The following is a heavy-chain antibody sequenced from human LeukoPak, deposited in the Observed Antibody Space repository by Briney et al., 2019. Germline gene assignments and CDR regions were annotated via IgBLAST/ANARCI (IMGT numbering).Heavy chain of an antibody. D-gene: IGHD5-18*01. Sequence: GSVKVSCQASGYTFTCYYMHWVRPAPGQGLEWMGWINPNSGGTNYAQKFQGRVTMTRDTSISTAYMELSRLRSDDTAVYYCARVLEFGYSDGGFDYWGQGTLVTVSS. CDR1: GYTFTCYY. J-gene: IGHJ4*02. V-gene: IGHV1-2*02. CDR2: INPNSGGT. CDR3: ARVLEFGYSDGGFDY.